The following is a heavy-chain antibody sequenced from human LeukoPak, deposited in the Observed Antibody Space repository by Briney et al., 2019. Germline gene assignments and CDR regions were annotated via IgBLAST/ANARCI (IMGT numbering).Heavy chain of an antibody. CDR1: GFTFSSYA. CDR2: ISGSGGST. V-gene: IGHV3-23*01. Sequence: GGSLRLSCAASGFTFSSYAMRGVGEGPGKGLEWVSAISGSGGSTYYADSVKGRFTISRDNSKNTLYLQMNSLRAEDTAVYYCAKSAIFGVVITDYWGQGTLVTVSS. CDR3: AKSAIFGVVITDY. D-gene: IGHD3-3*01. J-gene: IGHJ4*02.